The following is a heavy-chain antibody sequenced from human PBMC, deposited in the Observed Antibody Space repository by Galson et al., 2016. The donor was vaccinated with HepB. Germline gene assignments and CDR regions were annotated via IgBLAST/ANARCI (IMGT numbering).Heavy chain of an antibody. Sequence: SLRLSCAASGFPFRDYYMSWVRQAPGKGLEWLSYISGSGTIIKYADSVRGRFTISRDNAKNSVFLQMESLTTDDTAVYYCATPPAFLFSDYWGQGILGAGSS. J-gene: IGHJ4*02. V-gene: IGHV3-11*01. CDR1: GFPFRDYY. CDR2: ISGSGTII. D-gene: IGHD2-2*01. CDR3: ATPPAFLFSDY.